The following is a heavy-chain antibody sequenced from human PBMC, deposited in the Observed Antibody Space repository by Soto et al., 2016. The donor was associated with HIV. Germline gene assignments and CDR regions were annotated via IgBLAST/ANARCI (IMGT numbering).Heavy chain of an antibody. CDR3: ATRIGYSYGFYYFDS. CDR2: INPNTGGT. D-gene: IGHD5-18*01. V-gene: IGHV1-2*02. J-gene: IGHJ4*02. CDR1: GYTFTDYY. Sequence: QVQLVQSGAEVKKPRASVKVSCKASGYTFTDYYIHWVRQAPGQGLEWMGWINPNTGGTNYAQKFQGRVTMTRDTSIRTAYMDLSRLTSADTAVYYCATRIGYSYGFYYFDSWGQGTLVTVSS.